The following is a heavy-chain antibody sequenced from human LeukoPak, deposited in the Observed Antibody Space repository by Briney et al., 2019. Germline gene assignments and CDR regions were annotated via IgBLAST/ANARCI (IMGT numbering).Heavy chain of an antibody. Sequence: ASVKVSCKASGGTFGSYAISWVRQAPGQGLEWMGGIIPIFGTANYAQKFQGRVTITADESTSTAYMELSSLRSEDTAVYYCARARPARESWFDPWGQGTLVTVSS. V-gene: IGHV1-69*13. D-gene: IGHD3-10*01. CDR2: IIPIFGTA. CDR1: GGTFGSYA. J-gene: IGHJ5*02. CDR3: ARARPARESWFDP.